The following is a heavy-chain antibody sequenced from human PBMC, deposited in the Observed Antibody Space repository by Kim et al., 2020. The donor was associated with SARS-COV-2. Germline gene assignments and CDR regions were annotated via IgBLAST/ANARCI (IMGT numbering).Heavy chain of an antibody. CDR2: IYHSGST. CDR3: ARDLGKAGGYYFDY. J-gene: IGHJ4*02. D-gene: IGHD3-16*01. Sequence: SETLSLTCAVSGGSISSSNWWSWVRQPPGKGLEWIGEIYHSGSTNYNPSLKSRVTISVDKPKNQFSLKLSSVTAADTDVYYCARDLGKAGGYYFDYWGQGTLVTVSS. V-gene: IGHV4-4*02. CDR1: GGSISSSNW.